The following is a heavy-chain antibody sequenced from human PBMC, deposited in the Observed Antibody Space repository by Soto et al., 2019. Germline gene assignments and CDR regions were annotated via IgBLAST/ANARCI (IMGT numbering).Heavy chain of an antibody. V-gene: IGHV3-23*01. Sequence: EVQLLESGGGLLQSGGSLRLSCAASGVTFNNYDMSWFRPDPGKGLVLVSTFNVSGGSTYYADSVKGRFTISRDNFKNTLYLQMNSLRAEDTAVYYCARGMAPLDYWGQGTLITVSS. CDR2: FNVSGGST. J-gene: IGHJ4*02. CDR3: ARGMAPLDY. CDR1: GVTFNNYD. D-gene: IGHD5-12*01.